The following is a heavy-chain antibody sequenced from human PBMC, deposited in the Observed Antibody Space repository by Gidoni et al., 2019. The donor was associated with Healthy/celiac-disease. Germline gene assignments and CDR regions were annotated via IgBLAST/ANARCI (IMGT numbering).Heavy chain of an antibody. D-gene: IGHD4-17*01. Sequence: EVQLVESGGGLVKPGGSLRLSCAASGFTFSSYSMNWVRQAPGKGLEWVSSISSSSSYIYYADSVKGRFTISRDNAKNSLYLKMNSLRAEETAVYYCARAGYGDYGVDYWGQGTLVTVSS. CDR3: ARAGYGDYGVDY. V-gene: IGHV3-21*01. CDR1: GFTFSSYS. CDR2: ISSSSSYI. J-gene: IGHJ4*02.